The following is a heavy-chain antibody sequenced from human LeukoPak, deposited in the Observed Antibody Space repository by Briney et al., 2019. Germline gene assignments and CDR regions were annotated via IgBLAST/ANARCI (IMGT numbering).Heavy chain of an antibody. CDR1: GGSFSGYY. D-gene: IGHD4-17*01. J-gene: IGHJ6*03. V-gene: IGHV4-34*01. Sequence: PSETLSLTCAVYGGSFSGYYWSWIRQPPGKGLEWIGEINHGGSTNYNPSLKSRVTISVDTSKNQFSLKLSSVTAADTAVYYCARGGDHTVTTFGYYYYMDVWGKGTTVTVSS. CDR3: ARGGDHTVTTFGYYYYMDV. CDR2: INHGGST.